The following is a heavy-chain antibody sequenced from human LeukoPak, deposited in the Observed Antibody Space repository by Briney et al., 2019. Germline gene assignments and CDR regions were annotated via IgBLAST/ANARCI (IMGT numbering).Heavy chain of an antibody. CDR3: AKRGAIAGFFEF. CDR1: GDSISTYY. J-gene: IGHJ4*02. V-gene: IGHV4-59*01. CDR2: TYASGNT. Sequence: PSETLSLTCIVSGDSISTYYWSWIRQPPGKGPEWIGYTYASGNTKYNPSFESRVTVSGDRSRNQFSLKLTSVNAADTAVYYCAKRGAIAGFFEFWGQGILVTVSS. D-gene: IGHD2-21*01.